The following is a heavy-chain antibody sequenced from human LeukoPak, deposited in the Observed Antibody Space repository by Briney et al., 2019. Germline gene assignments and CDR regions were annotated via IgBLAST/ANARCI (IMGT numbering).Heavy chain of an antibody. CDR1: GFIFSSHG. CDR3: AQDLAYIRFDS. J-gene: IGHJ4*02. V-gene: IGHV3-23*01. CDR2: ISPSGDIT. D-gene: IGHD1-1*01. Sequence: GGSLRLSCAASGFIFSSHGMNWVRQAPGKGLEWVSGISPSGDITYYADSVKGRFTISRDNSKNTVYLQMDSLRFEDAAVYYCAQDLAYIRFDSWGQGTLVTVSS.